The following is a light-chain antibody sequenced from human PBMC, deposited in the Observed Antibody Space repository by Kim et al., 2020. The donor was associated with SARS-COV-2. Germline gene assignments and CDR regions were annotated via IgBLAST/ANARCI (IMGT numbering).Light chain of an antibody. CDR1: RRVSAS. J-gene: IGKJ4*01. CDR2: DAS. Sequence: FAPGERAPLSCRASRRVSASLAWYQQRPGQAPRLLIYDASNRATGIPARFSGSGSGTDFTLSISSLEPEDFAVYFCQQRSNWPLTFGGGTKVDIK. V-gene: IGKV3-11*01. CDR3: QQRSNWPLT.